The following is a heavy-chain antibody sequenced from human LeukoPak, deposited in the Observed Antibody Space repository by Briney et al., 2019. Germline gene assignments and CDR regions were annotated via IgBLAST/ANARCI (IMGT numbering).Heavy chain of an antibody. V-gene: IGHV4-34*01. CDR3: AISGYTFDY. CDR2: INHSGST. CDR1: GGSLSGYY. J-gene: IGHJ4*02. D-gene: IGHD3-22*01. Sequence: TLSLTCAVYGGSLSGYYWSWIRQPPGKGLEWIGEINHSGSTNYNPSLKSRVTISVDTSKNQFSLKLSSVTAADTAVYYCAISGYTFDYWGQGTLVTVSS.